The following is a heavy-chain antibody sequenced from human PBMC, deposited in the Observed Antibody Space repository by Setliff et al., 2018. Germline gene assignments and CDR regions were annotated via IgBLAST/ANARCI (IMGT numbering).Heavy chain of an antibody. CDR2: VIQVGNG. J-gene: IGHJ4*02. D-gene: IGHD4-17*01. CDR3: VKDRVNDGVWDFDS. V-gene: IGHV3-23*01. CDR1: GFTFRDYT. Sequence: GGSLRLSCAASGFTFRDYTMAWVRQAPGKGLEWVAGVIQVGNGYYADSMKGRSVISRDNSRNSCFLQLNNLRPEDTATYYCVKDRVNDGVWDFDSWGQGIVVPSPQ.